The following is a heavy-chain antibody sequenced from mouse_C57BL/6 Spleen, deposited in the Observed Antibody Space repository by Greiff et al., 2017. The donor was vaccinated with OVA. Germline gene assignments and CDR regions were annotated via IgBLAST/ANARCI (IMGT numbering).Heavy chain of an antibody. Sequence: EVQGVESGGGLVKPGGSLKLSCAASGFTFSDYGMHWVRQAPEKGLEWVAYISSGSSTIYYADTVKGRFTISRDNAKNTLFLQMTSLRSEDTAMYYCARPFYYGSSHFAYWGQGTLVTVSA. CDR3: ARPFYYGSSHFAY. V-gene: IGHV5-17*01. CDR1: GFTFSDYG. J-gene: IGHJ3*01. D-gene: IGHD1-1*01. CDR2: ISSGSSTI.